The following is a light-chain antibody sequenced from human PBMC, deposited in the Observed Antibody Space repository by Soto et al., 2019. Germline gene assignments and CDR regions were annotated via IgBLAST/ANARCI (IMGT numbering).Light chain of an antibody. CDR2: GNS. V-gene: IGLV1-40*01. CDR3: QSYDSSLSGLV. J-gene: IGLJ1*01. CDR1: SSNIGAGYD. Sequence: QSVLTQPPSVSGAPGQTVTISCTGSSSNIGAGYDVHWYQQLPGTAPKLLIYGNSNRPSGVPDRFSGSKSGTSASLAITGLQAEDEADYYCQSYDSSLSGLVFGTGTKVTV.